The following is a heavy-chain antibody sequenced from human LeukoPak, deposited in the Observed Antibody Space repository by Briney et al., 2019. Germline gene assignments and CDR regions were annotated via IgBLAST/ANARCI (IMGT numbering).Heavy chain of an antibody. Sequence: GGSLRLSRAASGFIISNYYMSWIRQAPGKGLDLLSYCSTSGSTISYADSVKGRFTISRDNAKNSLYLQMNSLRAEDTAVYYCARESYYYGSGAYDRWGQGTLVTVSS. V-gene: IGHV3-11*01. CDR2: CSTSGSTI. CDR1: GFIISNYY. D-gene: IGHD3-10*01. J-gene: IGHJ5*02. CDR3: ARESYYYGSGAYDR.